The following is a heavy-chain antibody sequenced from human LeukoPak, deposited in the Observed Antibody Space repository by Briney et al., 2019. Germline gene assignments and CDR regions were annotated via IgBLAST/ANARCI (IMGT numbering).Heavy chain of an antibody. CDR1: GFTFSSYS. CDR3: ARASVVVVAATQKVRYYYYYYMDV. CDR2: ISSSSSYI. Sequence: GGSLRLSCAASGFTFSSYSMNWVRQAPGKGLEWVSSISSSSSYIYYADSVKGRFTISRDNAKNSLYLQMNSLRAEDTAVYYCARASVVVVAATQKVRYYYYYYMDVWGKGTTVTISS. V-gene: IGHV3-21*01. D-gene: IGHD2-15*01. J-gene: IGHJ6*03.